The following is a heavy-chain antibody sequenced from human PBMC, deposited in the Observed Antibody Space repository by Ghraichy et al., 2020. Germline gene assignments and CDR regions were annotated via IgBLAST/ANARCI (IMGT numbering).Heavy chain of an antibody. CDR2: INHSGST. D-gene: IGHD4-11*01. CDR1: GGSFSGYY. CDR3: ARSDYSNYFYYYYGMDV. V-gene: IGHV4-34*01. Sequence: SETLSLTCAVYGGSFSGYYWSWIRQPPGKGLEWIGEINHSGSTNYNPSLKSRVTISVDTSKNQFSLKLSSVTAADTAVYYCARSDYSNYFYYYYGMDVWGQGTTVTVSS. J-gene: IGHJ6*02.